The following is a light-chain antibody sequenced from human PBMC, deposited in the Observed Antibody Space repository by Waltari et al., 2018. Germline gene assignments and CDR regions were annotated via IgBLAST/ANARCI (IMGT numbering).Light chain of an antibody. V-gene: IGLV6-57*02. Sequence: FILTQSHSVSESPGRTVTISCSGSGGSFATNYVQWYQQRPGSAPTTWIYADTQRPSGVPDRFSGSVDSSSNSASLTISGLQTEDEADYYCQSYDGDRSWVFGGGTKLTVL. CDR2: ADT. CDR1: GGSFATNY. CDR3: QSYDGDRSWV. J-gene: IGLJ3*02.